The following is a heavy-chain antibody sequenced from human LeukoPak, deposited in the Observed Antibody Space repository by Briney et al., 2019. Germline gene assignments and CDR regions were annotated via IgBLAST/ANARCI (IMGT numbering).Heavy chain of an antibody. J-gene: IGHJ4*02. V-gene: IGHV2-5*01. D-gene: IGHD1-14*01. Sequence: SGPTLVNPTQTLTLTCTFSGFSLSTSEVGVGWIRQPPGKALEWLALIYWNDDKHYSPSLKSRLTIIKDTSENQVVLTMTNIDPVDTGTYYCTHRRKDRSPWDYWARETLVTVSS. CDR3: THRRKDRSPWDY. CDR2: IYWNDDK. CDR1: GFSLSTSEVG.